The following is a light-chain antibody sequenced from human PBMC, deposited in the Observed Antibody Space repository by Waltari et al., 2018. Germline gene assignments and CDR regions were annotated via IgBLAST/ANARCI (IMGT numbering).Light chain of an antibody. Sequence: DIQMTQSPSYLSASVGDRVTITCRASQGISNYLAWYQQKPGKVPKLLIYAASTLQSGVPSRFSGSGSGTDFTITISSLQPEDVATYYCQKYNSAPRTFGQGTKVEIK. CDR3: QKYNSAPRT. CDR2: AAS. CDR1: QGISNY. V-gene: IGKV1-27*01. J-gene: IGKJ1*01.